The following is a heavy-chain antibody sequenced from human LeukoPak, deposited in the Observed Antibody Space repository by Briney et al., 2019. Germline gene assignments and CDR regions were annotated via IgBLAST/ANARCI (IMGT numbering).Heavy chain of an antibody. D-gene: IGHD3-10*01. J-gene: IGHJ4*02. CDR1: GYTFTNFY. Sequence: DSVRVSCKASGYTFTNFYIHWVRQAPGQGLEWMGIINPRGGSASSAQKFQGRVTLTRDTSPSTVYMELSSLTSQDTAVYYCARDYHGSGSLTTFDYWGQGTLVTVSS. CDR3: ARDYHGSGSLTTFDY. V-gene: IGHV1-46*01. CDR2: INPRGGSA.